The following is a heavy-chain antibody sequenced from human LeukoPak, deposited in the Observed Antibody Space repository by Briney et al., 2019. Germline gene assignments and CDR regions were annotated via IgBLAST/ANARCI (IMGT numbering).Heavy chain of an antibody. CDR2: IYYSGST. V-gene: IGHV4-39*01. J-gene: IGHJ2*01. CDR3: ARLKKQWLWYFDL. Sequence: PSETLSLTCTVSGGSISSSSYYWGWIRQPPGKGLEWIGSIYYSGSTYYNPSLKSRVTISVDTSKNQFSLKLSSVTAADTAVYYCARLKKQWLWYFDLWGRGTLVTVSS. D-gene: IGHD6-19*01. CDR1: GGSISSSSYY.